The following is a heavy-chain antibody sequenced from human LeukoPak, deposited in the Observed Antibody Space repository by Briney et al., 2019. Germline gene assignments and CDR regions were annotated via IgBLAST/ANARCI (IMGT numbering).Heavy chain of an antibody. CDR1: GGTFSSYA. J-gene: IGHJ3*02. CDR3: ASFPRLGYAFDI. D-gene: IGHD3-16*01. Sequence: GASVKVSCKASGGTFSSYAISWVRQAPGQGLEWMGGIIPIFGTANYAQKFQGRVTITADKSTSTAYMELSSLRSEDTAVYYCASFPRLGYAFDIWGQGTMVTVSS. V-gene: IGHV1-69*06. CDR2: IIPIFGTA.